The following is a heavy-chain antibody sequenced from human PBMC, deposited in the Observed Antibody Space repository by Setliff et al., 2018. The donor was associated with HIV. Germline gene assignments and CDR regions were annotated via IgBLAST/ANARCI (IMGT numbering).Heavy chain of an antibody. CDR1: GYSISSGYY. Sequence: SETLSLTCAVSGYSISSGYYWGWIRQPPGKGLEWIGSIYHSGSTYYNPSLKSRVTISVDTSRNQFSLKLTSMTAADTSVYYCACRYYDLWSNYYTGIPYWGQGTLVTVSS. V-gene: IGHV4-38-2*01. CDR2: IYHSGST. CDR3: ACRYYDLWSNYYTGIPY. J-gene: IGHJ4*02. D-gene: IGHD3-3*01.